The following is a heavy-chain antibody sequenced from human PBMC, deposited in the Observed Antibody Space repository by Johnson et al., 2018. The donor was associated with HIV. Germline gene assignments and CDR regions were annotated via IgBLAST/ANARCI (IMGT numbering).Heavy chain of an antibody. CDR3: TTGELWNGYYLHDAFDI. CDR2: ISYDGRNK. Sequence: VQLVESGGNVVQPGRSLRLSCAASGFTFSDYAMHWVRQAPGKGLEWVAVISYDGRNKDYADSVKGRCTISRDNSKNTLFLQMNSLKTEDTAVYYCTTGELWNGYYLHDAFDIWGQGTMVTVSS. V-gene: IGHV3-30*04. D-gene: IGHD3-3*01. CDR1: GFTFSDYA. J-gene: IGHJ3*02.